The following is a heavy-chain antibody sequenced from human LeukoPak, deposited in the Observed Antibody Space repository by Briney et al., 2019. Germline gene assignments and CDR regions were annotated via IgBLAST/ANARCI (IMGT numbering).Heavy chain of an antibody. V-gene: IGHV4-34*01. CDR1: GGSISSYY. CDR3: AIPVGDSSGSDAFDI. CDR2: INHSGST. J-gene: IGHJ3*02. D-gene: IGHD3-22*01. Sequence: SETLSLTCTVSGGSISSYYWSWIRQPPGKGLEWIGEINHSGSTNYNPSLKSRVTISVDTSKNQFSLKLSSVTAADTAVYYCAIPVGDSSGSDAFDIWGQGTMVTVSS.